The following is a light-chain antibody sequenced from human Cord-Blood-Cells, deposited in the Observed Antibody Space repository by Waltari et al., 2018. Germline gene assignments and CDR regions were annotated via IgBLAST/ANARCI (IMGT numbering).Light chain of an antibody. V-gene: IGKV4-1*01. J-gene: IGKJ2*03. CDR2: WAS. CDR3: QQYYSTPYS. CDR1: PSVLYSSNNKNY. Sequence: DIVMTQSPDSLAVSPGERATIHRKSSPSVLYSSNNKNYLAWYQQKPGQPPKLLIYWASTRESGVPDRFSGSGSGTDFTLTISSLQAEDVAVYYCQQYYSTPYSFGQGTKLEIK.